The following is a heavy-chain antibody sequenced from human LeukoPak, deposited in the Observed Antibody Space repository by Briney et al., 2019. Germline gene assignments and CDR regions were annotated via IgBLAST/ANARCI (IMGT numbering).Heavy chain of an antibody. V-gene: IGHV4-59*02. D-gene: IGHD1-26*01. Sequence: SKTLSLTCTVSGASVSSFYWNWIRQPPGKGLEWIGSMYYSGTTNYDPSFKSRVTISLDTSKNEFSLRLKSLTAADTAVYYCAGQVGARIRYYYTSGLDVWGQGTTVAVSS. J-gene: IGHJ6*02. CDR2: MYYSGTT. CDR1: GASVSSFY. CDR3: AGQVGARIRYYYTSGLDV.